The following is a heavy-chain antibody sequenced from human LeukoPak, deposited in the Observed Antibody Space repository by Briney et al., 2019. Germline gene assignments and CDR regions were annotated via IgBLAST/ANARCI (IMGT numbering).Heavy chain of an antibody. CDR2: IYHSGST. CDR1: GGSISSSNW. Sequence: SETLSLTCAVSGGSISSSNWWCWVRQPPGKGLEWIGEIYHSGSTNYNPSLKSRVTISVDKSKNQFSLKLSSVTAADTAVYYCARVMVRGVRLYFQHWGQGTLVTVSS. D-gene: IGHD3-10*01. V-gene: IGHV4-4*02. CDR3: ARVMVRGVRLYFQH. J-gene: IGHJ1*01.